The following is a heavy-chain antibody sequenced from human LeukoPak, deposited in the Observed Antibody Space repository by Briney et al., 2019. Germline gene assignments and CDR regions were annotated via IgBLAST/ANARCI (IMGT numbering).Heavy chain of an antibody. J-gene: IGHJ4*02. CDR3: ANLNLPAGYSSSWSSYYFDY. V-gene: IGHV3-23*01. CDR1: GFTFSSYA. CDR2: ISGSGGST. Sequence: GGSLRLSCAASGFTFSSYAMSWVRQAPGKGLEWVSAISGSGGSTYYADSVKGRFTISRDNSKNTLYLQMNSLRAEDTAVYYCANLNLPAGYSSSWSSYYFDYWGQGTLVTVSS. D-gene: IGHD6-13*01.